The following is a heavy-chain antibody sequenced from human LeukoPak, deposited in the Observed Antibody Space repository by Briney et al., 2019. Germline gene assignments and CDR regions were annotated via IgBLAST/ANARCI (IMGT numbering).Heavy chain of an antibody. J-gene: IGHJ5*02. Sequence: GGSLRLSCAASGFTFSSYGMHWVRQAPGKGLEWVAVISYDGSNKYYADSVKGRFTISRDNSKNTLYLQMNSLRAEDTAVYYCARVNMGTYYYDSSGPTWGQGTLVTVSS. V-gene: IGHV3-30*03. CDR1: GFTFSSYG. CDR2: ISYDGSNK. CDR3: ARVNMGTYYYDSSGPT. D-gene: IGHD3-22*01.